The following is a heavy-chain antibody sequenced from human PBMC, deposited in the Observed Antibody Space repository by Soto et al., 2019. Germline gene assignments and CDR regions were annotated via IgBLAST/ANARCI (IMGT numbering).Heavy chain of an antibody. CDR1: GFTFSSYA. V-gene: IGHV3-23*01. CDR3: ARESQTIPMLVVVDFGIDV. Sequence: PGVSLRLSCAASGFTFSSYAMSWVRQAPGKGLEWVSAISGSGGSTYYADSVKGRFTISRDNAKNSLYLQMNSLRAEDTAVYYSARESQTIPMLVVVDFGIDVCGQWSTVTV. D-gene: IGHD3-22*01. J-gene: IGHJ6*02. CDR2: ISGSGGST.